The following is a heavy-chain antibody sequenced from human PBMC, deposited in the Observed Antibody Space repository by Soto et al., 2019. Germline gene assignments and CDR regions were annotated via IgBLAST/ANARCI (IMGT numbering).Heavy chain of an antibody. D-gene: IGHD2-2*01. CDR3: AISTSCCEVKYYFDF. Sequence: QVQLVQSGAEVKKPGSSVKVSCKASGGTFSSYATNWVRQAPGQGLEWMGGIIPVFGIADYAQKFQGRVTITADVSTSTAYMELSGLRSEDTAVYYCAISTSCCEVKYYFDFWGQRTLVSVSS. J-gene: IGHJ4*02. CDR2: IIPVFGIA. V-gene: IGHV1-69*01. CDR1: GGTFSSYA.